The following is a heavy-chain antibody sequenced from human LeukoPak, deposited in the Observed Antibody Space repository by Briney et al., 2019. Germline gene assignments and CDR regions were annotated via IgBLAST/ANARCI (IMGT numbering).Heavy chain of an antibody. J-gene: IGHJ4*02. CDR1: GFTFSSYA. CDR3: ARAPTTVVTPGTCDY. D-gene: IGHD4-23*01. V-gene: IGHV3-30-3*01. Sequence: GRSLRLSCAASGFTFSSYAMHWVRQAPSKGLEWVAVISYDGSNKYYADSVKGRFTISRDNSKNTLYLQMNSLRAEDTAVYYCARAPTTVVTPGTCDYWGQGTLVTVSS. CDR2: ISYDGSNK.